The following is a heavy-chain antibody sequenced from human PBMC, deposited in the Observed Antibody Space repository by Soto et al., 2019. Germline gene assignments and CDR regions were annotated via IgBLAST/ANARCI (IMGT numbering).Heavy chain of an antibody. J-gene: IGHJ3*02. CDR1: GFTCSSYD. V-gene: IGHV3-23*01. CDR2: ILVGGST. CDR3: AKATATGGGAFDI. Sequence: PGGSLRLSCAASGFTCSSYDMSWVRQAPGKGLEWVSTILVGGSTHYPDSVKGRFTISRDNSRNKVFLQMNSLTAGDTAVYYCAKATATGGGAFDICGQGTMVTVSS. D-gene: IGHD2-8*02.